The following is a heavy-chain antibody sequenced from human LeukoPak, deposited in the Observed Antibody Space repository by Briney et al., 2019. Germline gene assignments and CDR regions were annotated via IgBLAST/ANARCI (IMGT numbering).Heavy chain of an antibody. V-gene: IGHV4-30-4*08. CDR2: IYYSGST. D-gene: IGHD2-2*01. J-gene: IGHJ5*02. CDR1: GGSTSSGDYY. Sequence: SETLSLTCTVSGGSTSSGDYYWSWIRQPPGKGLEWIGYIYYSGSTYYNPSLKSRVTISVDTSKNQFSLKLSSVTAADTAVYYCARETVPAATTNWFDPWGQGTLVTVSS. CDR3: ARETVPAATTNWFDP.